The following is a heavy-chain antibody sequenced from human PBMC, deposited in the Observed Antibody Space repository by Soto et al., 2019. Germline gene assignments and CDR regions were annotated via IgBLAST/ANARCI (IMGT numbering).Heavy chain of an antibody. J-gene: IGHJ4*02. CDR3: ARWSHYDFWRQPAGPAGDY. V-gene: IGHV4-61*01. Sequence: PSETLSLTCTVSGGSVSSGSYYWSWIRQPPGKGLEWIGYIYYSGSTNYNPSLKSRVTISVDTSKNQFSLKLSSVTAADTAVYYCARWSHYDFWRQPAGPAGDYWGQGPLVTVYS. CDR2: IYYSGST. CDR1: GGSVSSGSYY. D-gene: IGHD3-3*01.